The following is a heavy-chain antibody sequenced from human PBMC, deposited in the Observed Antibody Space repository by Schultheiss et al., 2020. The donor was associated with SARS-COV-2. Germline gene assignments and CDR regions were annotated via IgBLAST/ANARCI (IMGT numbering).Heavy chain of an antibody. CDR1: GGTFSSYA. J-gene: IGHJ6*02. V-gene: IGHV1-69*05. CDR2: IIPIFGTA. Sequence: SVKVSCKASGGTFSSYAISWVRQAPGQGLEWMGGIIPIFGTANYARKFQGRVTMTTDTSTSTAYMELRSLRSEDTAVYYCARLSYYYYGMDVWGQGTTVTVSS. CDR3: ARLSYYYYGMDV.